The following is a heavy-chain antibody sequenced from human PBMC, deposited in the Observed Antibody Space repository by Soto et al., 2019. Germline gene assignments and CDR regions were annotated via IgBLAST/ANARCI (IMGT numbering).Heavy chain of an antibody. CDR2: IYDSGST. J-gene: IGHJ6*02. V-gene: IGHV4-30-2*01. CDR1: GDSISRGGYS. CDR3: ARGSSSYYDYGMDV. D-gene: IGHD6-6*01. Sequence: SETLSLTCAVSGDSISRGGYSWTWIRQPPGKALEWIGNIYDSGSTSYNPSLKSRVTISVDRSKNQFSLKLTSVTAADTAVYFCARGSSSYYDYGMDVWGQGTTVTVSS.